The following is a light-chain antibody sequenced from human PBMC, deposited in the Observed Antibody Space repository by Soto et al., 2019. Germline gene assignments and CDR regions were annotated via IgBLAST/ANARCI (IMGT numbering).Light chain of an antibody. Sequence: QSALTQPASVSGSPGQSITISCIGTSSDVGGYNYVSWYQQHPGKAPKLMIYDVSNRPSGVSNRFSGSKSGNTASLAISGXXXXDEADYYCSSYTSSSTVVFGGGTKLTVL. V-gene: IGLV2-14*01. CDR3: SSYTSSSTVV. J-gene: IGLJ2*01. CDR2: DVS. CDR1: SSDVGGYNY.